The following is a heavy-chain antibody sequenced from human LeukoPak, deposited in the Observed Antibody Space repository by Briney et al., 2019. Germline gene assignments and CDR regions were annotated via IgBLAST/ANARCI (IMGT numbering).Heavy chain of an antibody. V-gene: IGHV4-4*02. CDR1: GGSISSSNW. J-gene: IGHJ4*02. CDR2: IYHSGST. CDR3: ASSKRESSSWYFDY. D-gene: IGHD6-13*01. Sequence: PSETLSLTCAVSGGSISSSNWWSWVRQPPGMGLEWIGEIYHSGSTNYNPSLKSRVTISVDKSKNQFSLKLSSVTAADTAVYYCASSKRESSSWYFDYWGQGTLVTVSS.